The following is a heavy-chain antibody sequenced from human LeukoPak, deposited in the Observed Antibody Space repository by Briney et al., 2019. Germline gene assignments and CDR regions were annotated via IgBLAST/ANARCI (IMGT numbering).Heavy chain of an antibody. CDR1: GFTFSSYA. Sequence: GGSLRLSCAASGFTFSSYAMHWVRQAPGKGLEWVAVISYDGSNKYYADSVKGRFTISRDNSKNTLYLQMNSLRAEDTAVYYCARAYKGGNLEAYYFDYWGQGTLVTVSS. V-gene: IGHV3-30*01. J-gene: IGHJ4*02. CDR2: ISYDGSNK. D-gene: IGHD4-23*01. CDR3: ARAYKGGNLEAYYFDY.